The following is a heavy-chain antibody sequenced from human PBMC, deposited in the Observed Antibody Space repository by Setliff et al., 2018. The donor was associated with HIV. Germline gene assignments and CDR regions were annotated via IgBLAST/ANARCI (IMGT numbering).Heavy chain of an antibody. CDR1: SGSFSGYY. V-gene: IGHV4-34*01. Sequence: SETLSLTCAVYSGSFSGYYWSWIRQSPGKWLEWIGEINHGGSTKYNPSFKSRLAMSVDTSKQQFSLKLNSVTAADTAVYYCARHYDSSGPNYRYYYMDVWG. J-gene: IGHJ6*03. CDR3: ARHYDSSGPNYRYYYMDV. CDR2: INHGGST. D-gene: IGHD3-22*01.